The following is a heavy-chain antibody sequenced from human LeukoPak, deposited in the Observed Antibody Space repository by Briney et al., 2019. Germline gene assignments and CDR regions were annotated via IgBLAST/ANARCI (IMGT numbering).Heavy chain of an antibody. J-gene: IGHJ4*02. D-gene: IGHD6-13*01. CDR3: ARSSWYDIIDY. V-gene: IGHV4-61*02. CDR2: IYTSGST. Sequence: PSQTLSLTCTVSGGSISSGSYYWSWIRQPAGKGLEWIGRIYTSGSTNCNPSLKSRVTMSVDTSKNQFSLKLSSVTAADTAVYYCARSSWYDIIDYWGQGTLVTVSS. CDR1: GGSISSGSYY.